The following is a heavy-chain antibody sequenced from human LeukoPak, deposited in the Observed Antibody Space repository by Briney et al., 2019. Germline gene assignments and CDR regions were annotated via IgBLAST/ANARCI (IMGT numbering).Heavy chain of an antibody. J-gene: IGHJ4*02. Sequence: ASVKVSCKASGYTFTSYGISWVRQAPGQGLEWMGWINPNSGGTNYAQKFQGRVTMTRDTSISTAYMELSRLRSDDTAVYYCARDTSSTASGSPLDYWGQGTLVTVSS. CDR1: GYTFTSYG. CDR2: INPNSGGT. D-gene: IGHD1-26*01. V-gene: IGHV1-2*02. CDR3: ARDTSSTASGSPLDY.